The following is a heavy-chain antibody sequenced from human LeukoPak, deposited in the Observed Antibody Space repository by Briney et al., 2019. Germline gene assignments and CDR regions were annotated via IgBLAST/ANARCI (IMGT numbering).Heavy chain of an antibody. CDR1: GFIFSSYA. V-gene: IGHV3-30-3*02. Sequence: TGGSLRLSGAASGFIFSSYAMHWVRQAPGKGLEWVALISYDGSNKQYADSVKGRFTISRDNSKNPLYLQMNSLRAEDTAVYYCAKQNRGLAFDIWGQGTMVTVSS. D-gene: IGHD1-14*01. CDR2: ISYDGSNK. CDR3: AKQNRGLAFDI. J-gene: IGHJ3*02.